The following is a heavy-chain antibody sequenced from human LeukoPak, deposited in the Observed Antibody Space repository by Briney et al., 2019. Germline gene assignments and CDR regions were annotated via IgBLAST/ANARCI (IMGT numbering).Heavy chain of an antibody. CDR1: GYTFTSYG. Sequence: GASVKVSCKASGYTFTSYGISWVRQAPGQGLEWMGWISAYSGNTNYAQKLQGRVTMTTDTSTSTAYMELRSLRSDDTAVYYCARTQRIVGATKWPGTDDYWGQGTLVTVSS. D-gene: IGHD1-26*01. V-gene: IGHV1-18*01. J-gene: IGHJ4*02. CDR3: ARTQRIVGATKWPGTDDY. CDR2: ISAYSGNT.